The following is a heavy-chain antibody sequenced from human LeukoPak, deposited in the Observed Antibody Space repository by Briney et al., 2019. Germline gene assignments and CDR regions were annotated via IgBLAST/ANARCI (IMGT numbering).Heavy chain of an antibody. CDR1: GFTFDDYT. J-gene: IGHJ6*03. V-gene: IGHV3-43*01. CDR2: ITWDGGTT. Sequence: GGSLRLSCAASGFTFDDYTMHWVRQPPGKGLEWISLITWDGGTTYYADSVRGRFAISRDNSKNSLFLRMNSLRPEDTALYYCARDRTAEAGNDYYMGVWGNGTTVIVSS. D-gene: IGHD6-13*01. CDR3: ARDRTAEAGNDYYMGV.